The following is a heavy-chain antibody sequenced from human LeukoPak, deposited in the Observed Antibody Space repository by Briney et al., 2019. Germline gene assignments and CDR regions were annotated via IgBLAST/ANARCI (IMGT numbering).Heavy chain of an antibody. CDR3: ARDHYGSSPGDYGVTTVDY. D-gene: IGHD6-6*01. Sequence: GGSLRLSCAASGFTFSSYSMNWVRQAPGKGLELVSSISSSSSYIYYSDSVKGRFTISRDNAKNSLYLRMNSLRAEDTAVYYCARDHYGSSPGDYGVTTVDYWGQGTLVTVSS. J-gene: IGHJ4*02. V-gene: IGHV3-21*01. CDR2: ISSSSSYI. CDR1: GFTFSSYS.